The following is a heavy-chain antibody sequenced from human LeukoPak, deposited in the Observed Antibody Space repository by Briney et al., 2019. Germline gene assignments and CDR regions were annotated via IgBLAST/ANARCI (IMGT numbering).Heavy chain of an antibody. CDR3: AKKAQYNGNYPLDY. V-gene: IGHV3-23*01. CDR2: TSDRGDYT. D-gene: IGHD1-26*01. Sequence: GGSLRLSCAASGFTFTSYSMSWGRQAPGKGLEWVSGTSDRGDYTYYADSVKGRFTISRDNSQNTLYLQMNSLRAEDTALYFCAKKAQYNGNYPLDYWGQGTLVTVSS. J-gene: IGHJ4*01. CDR1: GFTFTSYS.